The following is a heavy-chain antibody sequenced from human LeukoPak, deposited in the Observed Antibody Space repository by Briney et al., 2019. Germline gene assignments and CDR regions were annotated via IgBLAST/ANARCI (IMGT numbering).Heavy chain of an antibody. Sequence: SQTLSLTCAISGDSVSSNSAAWNWIRQSPSRGLEWLVRTYYRSKWYNDYAVSVKSRITINPDTSQNQFSLQLNSVTPEDTAVYYFARGLSGSYWGGYYYYMDVWGKGTTVTVSS. CDR1: GDSVSSNSAA. J-gene: IGHJ6*03. CDR3: ARGLSGSYWGGYYYYMDV. D-gene: IGHD1-26*01. V-gene: IGHV6-1*01. CDR2: TYYRSKWYN.